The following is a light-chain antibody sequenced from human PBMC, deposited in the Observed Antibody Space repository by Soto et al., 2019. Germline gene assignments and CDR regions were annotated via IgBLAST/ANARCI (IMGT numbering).Light chain of an antibody. V-gene: IGLV2-14*01. Sequence: QSALTQPASVSGSPGQSITIPCTGTSSDIGGYNYVSWYQQHPGKAPKLMIYDVNNRPSGVSNHFYGSKSGNTASLTISGLQAEDEADYYCSSYTTTSTLVFGGGSQLTVL. CDR1: SSDIGGYNY. CDR2: DVN. CDR3: SSYTTTSTLV. J-gene: IGLJ2*01.